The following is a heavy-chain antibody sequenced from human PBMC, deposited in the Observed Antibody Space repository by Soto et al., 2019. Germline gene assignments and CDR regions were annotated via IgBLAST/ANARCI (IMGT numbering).Heavy chain of an antibody. Sequence: GGSLRLSCAASGFTFDDYAMHWVRQAPGKGLEWVSGISWNSGSIGYADSVKGRFTISRDNAKNSLYLQMNSLRAEDTALYYCAKERVYPPGIAASGYMDVWGKGTTVTVSS. J-gene: IGHJ6*03. V-gene: IGHV3-9*01. CDR3: AKERVYPPGIAASGYMDV. CDR1: GFTFDDYA. D-gene: IGHD6-13*01. CDR2: ISWNSGSI.